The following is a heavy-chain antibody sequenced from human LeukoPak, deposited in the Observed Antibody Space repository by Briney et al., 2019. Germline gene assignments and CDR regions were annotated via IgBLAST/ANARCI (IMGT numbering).Heavy chain of an antibody. V-gene: IGHV1-2*02. CDR3: TRANVHTAMPYDY. Sequence: ASVKVSCKASGYSFTSHYMHWVRQAPGQGLEWMGWINPDSGGTNCAPKFQGRVTMTRDTSISTAYMELSRLISDDTAVYYCTRANVHTAMPYDYWGQGALVTVSS. J-gene: IGHJ4*02. D-gene: IGHD5-18*01. CDR1: GYSFTSHY. CDR2: INPDSGGT.